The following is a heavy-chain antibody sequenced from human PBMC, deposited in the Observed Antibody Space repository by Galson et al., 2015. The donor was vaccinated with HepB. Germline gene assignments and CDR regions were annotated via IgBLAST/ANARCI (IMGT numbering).Heavy chain of an antibody. CDR3: VRVGRWVRDWLDGMDV. V-gene: IGHV3-7*03. D-gene: IGHD3-9*01. CDR1: GITFSNYW. CDR2: IKQDGSGE. Sequence: SLRLSCAGSGITFSNYWMSWVRQAPGKGLEWVAKIKQDGSGEYYVDSVRGRFTISGDNAKNSLYLQMNSLRAEDTAVYYCVRVGRWVRDWLDGMDVWGQGTTVTVSS. J-gene: IGHJ6*02.